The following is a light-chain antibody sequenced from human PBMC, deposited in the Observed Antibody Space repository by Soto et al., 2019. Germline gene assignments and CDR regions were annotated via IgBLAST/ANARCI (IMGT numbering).Light chain of an antibody. Sequence: EIVLTQSPGTLSLSPGERATLSCTASQSVSNRYVAWYQQKPGQAPRLLIYGASFRATGISDRFSGSGSGKGFTRTISRLEPEDFAVYYCQQYGSSPRTFGQGTKVDIK. CDR2: GAS. CDR1: QSVSNRY. J-gene: IGKJ1*01. V-gene: IGKV3-20*01. CDR3: QQYGSSPRT.